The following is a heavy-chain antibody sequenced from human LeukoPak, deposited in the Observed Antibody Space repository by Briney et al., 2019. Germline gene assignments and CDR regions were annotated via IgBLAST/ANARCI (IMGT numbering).Heavy chain of an antibody. V-gene: IGHV3-23*01. CDR3: AKDPLQEWELLRGGAFDI. Sequence: GRSLRLSCAASGFTFSSYAMSWVRQAPGKGLEWVSATSGSGGSTYYADSVKGRFTISRDNSKNTLYLQMNSLRAEDTAVYYCAKDPLQEWELLRGGAFDIWGQGTMVTVSS. CDR1: GFTFSSYA. CDR2: TSGSGGST. J-gene: IGHJ3*02. D-gene: IGHD1-26*01.